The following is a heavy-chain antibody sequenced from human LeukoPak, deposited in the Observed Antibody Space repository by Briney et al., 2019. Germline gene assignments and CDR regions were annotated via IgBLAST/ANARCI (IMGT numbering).Heavy chain of an antibody. Sequence: SGPALVKPTQTLTLTCTFSGFSLSTSGMRVSWIRQPPGKALEWLARIDWDDDKFYSTSLKTRLTISKDTSENQVVLTMTNMDPVDTATYYCARSTYCGGDCPFDYWGQGTLVTVSS. CDR1: GFSLSTSGMR. J-gene: IGHJ4*02. V-gene: IGHV2-70*04. CDR3: ARSTYCGGDCPFDY. D-gene: IGHD2-21*02. CDR2: IDWDDDK.